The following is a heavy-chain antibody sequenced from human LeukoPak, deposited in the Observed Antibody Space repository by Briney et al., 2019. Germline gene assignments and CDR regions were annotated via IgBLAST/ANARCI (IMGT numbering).Heavy chain of an antibody. CDR3: ARDRGIVGATGD. J-gene: IGHJ4*02. D-gene: IGHD1-26*01. Sequence: SETLSITCAVYGGSFSGYYWSWIRQPPGKGLEWIGEINHSGSTNYNPSLKSRVTISVDTSKNQFSLKLSSVTAADTAVYYCARDRGIVGATGDWGQGTLVTVSS. V-gene: IGHV4-34*01. CDR2: INHSGST. CDR1: GGSFSGYY.